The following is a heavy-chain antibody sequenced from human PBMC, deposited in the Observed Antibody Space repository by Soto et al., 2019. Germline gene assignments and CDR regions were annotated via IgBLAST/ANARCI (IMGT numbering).Heavy chain of an antibody. CDR3: AREGPTRYCRGGSCPPTWFDP. CDR1: GGSIGSGDYY. J-gene: IGHJ5*02. Sequence: SETLSLTCSVSGGSIGSGDYYQSWIRQHSRNGLEWIGYIYYSGSTYYNPSLKSRVTISVDTSKNQFSLKLSSVTAADTAVYYCAREGPTRYCRGGSCPPTWFDPWGQGTLVTVS. V-gene: IGHV4-30-4*01. CDR2: IYYSGST. D-gene: IGHD2-15*01.